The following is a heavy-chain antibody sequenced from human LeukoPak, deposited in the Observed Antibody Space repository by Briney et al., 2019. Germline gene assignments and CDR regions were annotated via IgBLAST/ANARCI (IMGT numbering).Heavy chain of an antibody. CDR3: ARVDGSSGWDIDY. V-gene: IGHV3-33*01. CDR1: GFTFSSYG. Sequence: PGRSLRLSCAASGFTFSSYGMHWVRQAPGKGLEWVAVIWYDGSNKYYADSVKGRFTISRDNSKNTLYLQMNSLRAEDTAVYYCARVDGSSGWDIDYGGQGTLVTVSS. CDR2: IWYDGSNK. D-gene: IGHD6-19*01. J-gene: IGHJ4*02.